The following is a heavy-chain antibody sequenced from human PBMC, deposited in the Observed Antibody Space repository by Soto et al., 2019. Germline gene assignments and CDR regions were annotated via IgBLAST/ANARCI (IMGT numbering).Heavy chain of an antibody. D-gene: IGHD1-1*01. V-gene: IGHV4-31*03. CDR3: ARRMESNWFDP. CDR2: IYYSGST. Sequence: PSETLSLTCTVSGGSISSGVYYWSWIRQHPGKGLEWIGYIYYSGSTYYNPSLKSRVTISVDTSKNQFSLKLSSVTAADTAVYYWARRMESNWFDPWGQETLVTVSS. CDR1: GGSISSGVYY. J-gene: IGHJ5*02.